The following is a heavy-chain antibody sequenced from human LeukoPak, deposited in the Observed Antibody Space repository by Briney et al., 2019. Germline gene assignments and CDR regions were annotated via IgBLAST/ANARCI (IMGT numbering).Heavy chain of an antibody. J-gene: IGHJ5*02. V-gene: IGHV3-23*01. D-gene: IGHD3-16*01. CDR1: GFTFSSYA. CDR3: AKDPTVGEWPNWFDP. CDR2: ISGSGGAT. Sequence: GGSLTLSCAASGFTFSSYAMGWVRQAPAGGLQWVSAISGSGGATYSADSVKGRFTISRDNSKNTLYLQMNTLRAEDTAVYYCAKDPTVGEWPNWFDPWGQGTLVTVSS.